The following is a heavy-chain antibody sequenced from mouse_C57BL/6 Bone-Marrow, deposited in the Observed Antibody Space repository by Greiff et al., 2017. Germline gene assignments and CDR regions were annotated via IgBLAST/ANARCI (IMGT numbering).Heavy chain of an antibody. CDR1: GYTFTSYW. Sequence: VQLQQPGAELVRPGSSVKLSCKASGYTFTSYWMHWVKQRPIQGLEWIGNIDPSDSETHYNQKFKDKATLTVDKSSSTAYMQLSSLTSEDSAVYYCAREVITTVVASYYFDYWGQGTTRTVSS. CDR3: AREVITTVVASYYFDY. J-gene: IGHJ2*01. CDR2: IDPSDSET. D-gene: IGHD1-1*01. V-gene: IGHV1-52*01.